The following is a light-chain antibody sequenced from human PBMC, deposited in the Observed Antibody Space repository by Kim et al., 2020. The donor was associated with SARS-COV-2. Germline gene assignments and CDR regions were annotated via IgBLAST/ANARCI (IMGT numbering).Light chain of an antibody. CDR2: GDN. CDR1: SSNIGAGYD. Sequence: QRVTLSCTGSSSNIGAGYDVQWYEQVPGTAPKLLIYGDNNRPSGVPDRFSGSKSDTSASLAITGLQAEDEADYYCQSYDSSLSIVVFGGGTQLTVL. J-gene: IGLJ2*01. V-gene: IGLV1-40*01. CDR3: QSYDSSLSIVV.